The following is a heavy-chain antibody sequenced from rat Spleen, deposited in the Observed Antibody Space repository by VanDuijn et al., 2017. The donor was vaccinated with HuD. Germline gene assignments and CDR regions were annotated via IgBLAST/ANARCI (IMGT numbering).Heavy chain of an antibody. J-gene: IGHJ2*01. V-gene: IGHV5S13*01. D-gene: IGHD1-11*01. Sequence: EVQLVESGGGLVQPGRSLKLSCAASGFTFSIFGFVWVRQAPTKGLEWVASISTDGGTTYYRDSVKGRFTVSRDNAKNTQYLQMDSLRSEDTATYYCVRHPQTTEGIGYWGQGVMVTVSS. CDR2: ISTDGGTT. CDR1: GFTFSIFG. CDR3: VRHPQTTEGIGY.